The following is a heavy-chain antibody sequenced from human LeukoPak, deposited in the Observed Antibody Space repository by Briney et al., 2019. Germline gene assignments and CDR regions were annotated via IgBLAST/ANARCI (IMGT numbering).Heavy chain of an antibody. Sequence: PSETLSLTCAVYGGSFSGYYWSWIRQPPGKGLEWIGEINHSGSTNYNPSLKSRVTISVDTSKNQFSLKLSSVTAADTAVYYCARDVVVTASASVGMNWFDPWGQGTLVTVSS. CDR3: ARDVVVTASASVGMNWFDP. CDR2: INHSGST. J-gene: IGHJ5*02. D-gene: IGHD2-21*02. CDR1: GGSFSGYY. V-gene: IGHV4-34*01.